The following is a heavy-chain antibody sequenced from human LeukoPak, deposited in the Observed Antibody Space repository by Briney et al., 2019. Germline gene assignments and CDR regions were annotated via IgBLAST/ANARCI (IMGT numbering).Heavy chain of an antibody. CDR2: IYHSGSA. D-gene: IGHD2-2*01. CDR3: AAIPASNYYYMDV. J-gene: IGHJ6*03. V-gene: IGHV4-30-2*01. Sequence: SETLSLTCTVSGGSISSGGYYWSWIRQPPGKGLEWIGYIYHSGSAHYNPSLKSRVTMSVDRSKNQFSLKLSSVTAADTAVYWGAAIPASNYYYMDVWGKGTTVTVSS. CDR1: GGSISSGGYY.